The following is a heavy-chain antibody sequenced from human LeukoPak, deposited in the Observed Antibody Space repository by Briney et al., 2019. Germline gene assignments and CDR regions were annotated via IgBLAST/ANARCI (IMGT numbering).Heavy chain of an antibody. J-gene: IGHJ6*02. CDR3: ARSRGYNLHYYYGIDV. V-gene: IGHV4-38-2*01. Sequence: SETLSLTCAVCGYSISSGYYWGWIRQPPGKGLERIGGIYHSGSTYYNPSLKSRVTISVDTSKNQFSLKLSSVTAADTAVYYRARSRGYNLHYYYGIDVWGQGTTVTVSS. CDR2: IYHSGST. D-gene: IGHD5-24*01. CDR1: GYSISSGYY.